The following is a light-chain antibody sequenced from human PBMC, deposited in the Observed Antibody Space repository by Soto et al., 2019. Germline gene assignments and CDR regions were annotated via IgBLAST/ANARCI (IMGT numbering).Light chain of an antibody. Sequence: EIVMTQSPTILSVSPGERATLSCRASQSVSSNLAWYQQKPGQAPRLLIYGVYTRAPGIPARFSGSGSGTEFTLTISSLQSEDFAVYYCQQYNIWPPLTFGGGTKVEV. J-gene: IGKJ4*01. V-gene: IGKV3D-15*01. CDR3: QQYNIWPPLT. CDR1: QSVSSN. CDR2: GVY.